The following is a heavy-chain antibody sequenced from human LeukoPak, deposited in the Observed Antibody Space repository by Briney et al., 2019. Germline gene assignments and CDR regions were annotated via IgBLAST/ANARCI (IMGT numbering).Heavy chain of an antibody. V-gene: IGHV1-46*01. J-gene: IGHJ5*02. CDR3: AREIVVVPSAMGIAP. CDR2: INPSGGST. Sequence: ASVKVSCKASGYTFTTYYIHWARQTPGQGLEWMGVINPSGGSTSFAQKFQARLTMTRDTSTSTVYMELRGLSSEDTAVYYCAREIVVVPSAMGIAPWGQGSPVTVSS. CDR1: GYTFTTYY. D-gene: IGHD2-2*01.